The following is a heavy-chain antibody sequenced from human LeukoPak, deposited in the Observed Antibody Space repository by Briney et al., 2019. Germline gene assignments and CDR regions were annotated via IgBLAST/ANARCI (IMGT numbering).Heavy chain of an antibody. CDR2: IIPIFGTA. CDR3: ASTGYDYYYYGMDV. J-gene: IGHJ6*02. D-gene: IGHD5-12*01. V-gene: IGHV1-69*13. Sequence: GASVTVSCKASGYIFSTFPINWVRQAPGQGLEWMGGIIPIFGTANYAQKFQGRVTITADESTSTAYMELSSLRSEDTAVYYCASTGYDYYYYGMDVWGQGTTVTVSS. CDR1: GYIFSTFP.